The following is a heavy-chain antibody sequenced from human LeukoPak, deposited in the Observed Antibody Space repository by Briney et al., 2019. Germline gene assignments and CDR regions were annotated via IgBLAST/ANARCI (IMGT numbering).Heavy chain of an antibody. CDR2: IYYSGST. CDR3: VGVVVAATRGEYYYYYGMDV. V-gene: IGHV4-39*01. CDR1: GGSISSSSYY. Sequence: SGTLSLTCTVSGGSISSSSYYWGWIRQPPGKGLEWIGSIYYSGSTYYNPSLKSRVTISVDTSKNQFSLKLSSVTAADTAVYYCVGVVVAATRGEYYYYYGMDVWGQGTTVTVSS. J-gene: IGHJ6*02. D-gene: IGHD2-15*01.